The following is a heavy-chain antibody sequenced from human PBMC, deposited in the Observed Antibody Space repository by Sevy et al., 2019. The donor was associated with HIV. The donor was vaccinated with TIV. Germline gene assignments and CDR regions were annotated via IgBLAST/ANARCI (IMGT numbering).Heavy chain of an antibody. Sequence: GGSLRLSCAASGFTFSNYAMSWVRQTPGKGLEWVSAISGSADATYYTDSVKGRFTIPRDNSNNTVYLQMNSLRAEDTAVYYCVKEVSQYSYSDYWGQGTLVTVSS. V-gene: IGHV3-23*01. CDR3: VKEVSQYSYSDY. J-gene: IGHJ4*02. CDR2: ISGSADAT. D-gene: IGHD5-18*01. CDR1: GFTFSNYA.